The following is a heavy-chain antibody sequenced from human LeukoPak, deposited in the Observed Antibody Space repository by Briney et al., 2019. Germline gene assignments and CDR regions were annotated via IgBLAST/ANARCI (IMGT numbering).Heavy chain of an antibody. CDR1: GFTFSTYE. Sequence: GGSLRLSCAASGFTFSTYEMNWVRQAPGKGLEWISYISSSGSTIYYADSVRGRFTISRDNAKNSLYLQMNSLRAEDTALYYCARVVTSWRSRLGYNWFDPWGQGTLVTVSS. D-gene: IGHD3-22*01. J-gene: IGHJ5*02. CDR2: ISSSGSTI. CDR3: ARVVTSWRSRLGYNWFDP. V-gene: IGHV3-48*03.